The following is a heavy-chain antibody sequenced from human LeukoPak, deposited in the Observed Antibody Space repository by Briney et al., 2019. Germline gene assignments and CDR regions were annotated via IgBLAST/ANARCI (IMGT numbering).Heavy chain of an antibody. CDR2: ISGSGGST. D-gene: IGHD3-22*01. V-gene: IGHV3-23*01. CDR3: AKGGEPIVVVIIAPYIDY. J-gene: IGHJ4*02. Sequence: PGGSLRLSCAASGFTFSSYAMSWVRQAPGKGLEGVSAISGSGGSTYYADSVKGRFTISRDNSKNTLYLQMNSLRAEDTAVYYCAKGGEPIVVVIIAPYIDYWGQGTLVTVSS. CDR1: GFTFSSYA.